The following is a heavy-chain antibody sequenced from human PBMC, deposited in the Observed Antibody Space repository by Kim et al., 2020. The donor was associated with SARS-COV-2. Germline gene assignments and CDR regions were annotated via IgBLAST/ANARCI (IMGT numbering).Heavy chain of an antibody. CDR3: ARDHREGRKDSGYCDVDL. V-gene: IGHV4-59*01. CDR2: IYYSGST. CDR1: GGSISSYY. J-gene: IGHJ2*01. D-gene: IGHD1-26*01. Sequence: SETLSLTCTVSGGSISSYYWSWIRQPPGKGLEWIGYIYYSGSTNYNPSLKSRGTISVDTSKNQFSLKLSSVTAAETALDYVARDHREGRKDSGYCDVDL.